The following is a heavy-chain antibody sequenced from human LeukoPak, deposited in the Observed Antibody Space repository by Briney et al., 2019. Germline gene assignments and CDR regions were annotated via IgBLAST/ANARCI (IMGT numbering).Heavy chain of an antibody. CDR3: AKDPPYFYDSSGYGGGAFDI. CDR1: GFTFSSYA. CDR2: ISGSSGNT. D-gene: IGHD3-22*01. J-gene: IGHJ3*02. V-gene: IGHV3-23*01. Sequence: GGSLRLSCAASGFTFSSYAMSWVRQAPGKGLEWVSAISGSSGNTYYADSVKGRFTISRDNSKNTLHVQMNSLRAEDTAVYYCAKDPPYFYDSSGYGGGAFDIWGQGTMVTVSS.